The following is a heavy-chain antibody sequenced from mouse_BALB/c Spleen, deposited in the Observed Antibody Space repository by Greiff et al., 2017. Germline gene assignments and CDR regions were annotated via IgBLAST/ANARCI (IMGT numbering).Heavy chain of an antibody. CDR1: GDSITSGY. Sequence: EVMLVESGPSLVKPSQTLSLTCSVTGDSITSGYWNWIRKFPGNKLEYMGYISYSGSTYYNPSLKSRISITRDTSKNQYYLQLNSVTTEDTATYYCARYPGYYDAYYFDYWGQGTTLTVSS. CDR3: ARYPGYYDAYYFDY. V-gene: IGHV3-8*02. J-gene: IGHJ2*01. D-gene: IGHD2-4*01. CDR2: ISYSGST.